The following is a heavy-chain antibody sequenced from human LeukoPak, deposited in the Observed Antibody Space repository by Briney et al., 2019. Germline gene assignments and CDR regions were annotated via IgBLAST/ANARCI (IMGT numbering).Heavy chain of an antibody. Sequence: GGSLRLSCAASGFTFSSYSMNWVRQAPGKGLEWVSSISSSSSYIYYADSVKGRFTISRDNAKNSLYLQMNSLRAEDTAVYYCAAHYYDSSGYYYPPAFDIWGQGTMVTVSS. V-gene: IGHV3-21*01. CDR2: ISSSSSYI. J-gene: IGHJ3*02. CDR1: GFTFSSYS. CDR3: AAHYYDSSGYYYPPAFDI. D-gene: IGHD3-22*01.